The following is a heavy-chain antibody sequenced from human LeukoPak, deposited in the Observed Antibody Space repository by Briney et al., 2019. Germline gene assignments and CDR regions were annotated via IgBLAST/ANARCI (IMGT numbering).Heavy chain of an antibody. CDR1: GFTFSSYA. CDR2: IRSKAYGGTT. D-gene: IGHD4-23*01. J-gene: IGHJ4*02. CDR3: TRGRPTPPYGGQLDY. Sequence: PGGSLRLSCAASGFTFSSYAMSWVRQAPGKGLKWVGFIRSKAYGGTTEYAASVKGRFTISRDDSKSIAYLQMNSLKTEDTAVYYCTRGRPTPPYGGQLDYWGQGTLVTVSS. V-gene: IGHV3-49*04.